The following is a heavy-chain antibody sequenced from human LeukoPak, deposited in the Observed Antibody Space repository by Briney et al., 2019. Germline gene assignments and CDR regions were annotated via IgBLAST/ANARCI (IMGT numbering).Heavy chain of an antibody. Sequence: GGSLRLSCAASGLIFSNYVIHWVRQAPGKGLEWLAVISYDGSNTYYAESVKGRFTIARDNSKNTLYLQMNSLRAEDTAVYYCARSTGIKNYYGMDVWGQGTTVTVSS. CDR3: ARSTGIKNYYGMDV. CDR2: ISYDGSNT. J-gene: IGHJ6*02. V-gene: IGHV3-30-3*01. D-gene: IGHD6-13*01. CDR1: GLIFSNYV.